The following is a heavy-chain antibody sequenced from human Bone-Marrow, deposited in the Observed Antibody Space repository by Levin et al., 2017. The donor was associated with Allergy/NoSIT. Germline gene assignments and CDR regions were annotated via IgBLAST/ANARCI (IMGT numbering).Heavy chain of an antibody. Sequence: SCGVSGDSFSSDPWWSWVRQSPGTGLEWIGEIDQSGSTNYNPSLTRRVTMSLKKSKNQFSLSLRSVTAADTAVYYCAREGASGNYLEKGLDYWGQGILVTVSS. V-gene: IGHV4-4*02. CDR3: AREGASGNYLEKGLDY. J-gene: IGHJ4*02. D-gene: IGHD1-26*01. CDR2: IDQSGST. CDR1: GDSFSSDPW.